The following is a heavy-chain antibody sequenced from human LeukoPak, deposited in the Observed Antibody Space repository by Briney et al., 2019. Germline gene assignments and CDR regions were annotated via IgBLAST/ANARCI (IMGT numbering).Heavy chain of an antibody. D-gene: IGHD1-26*01. CDR3: AKGYGWEASYYYYYMDV. J-gene: IGHJ6*03. Sequence: WASVKVSCKASGYTFTSYAMHWVRQAPGQRLEWMGWINAGNGNTKYSQEFQGRVTITRDTSASTAYMELSSLRSEDMAVYYCAKGYGWEASYYYYYMDVWGKGTTVTISS. CDR1: GYTFTSYA. CDR2: INAGNGNT. V-gene: IGHV1-3*03.